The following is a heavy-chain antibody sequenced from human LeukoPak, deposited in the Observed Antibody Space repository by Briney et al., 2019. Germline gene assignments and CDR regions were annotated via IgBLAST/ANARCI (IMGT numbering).Heavy chain of an antibody. J-gene: IGHJ4*02. CDR2: SDPEDGER. Sequence: ASVKVSCKVSGKTLSDLSIHWLGQPPGKGLEWPGGSDPEDGERIYAQMFQGRVTMTEDTSIDTAYMELSSLRSEDTAVYYCVTGLTTMAVDYFDYWGQGTLVTVSP. D-gene: IGHD5-18*01. V-gene: IGHV1-24*01. CDR3: VTGLTTMAVDYFDY. CDR1: GKTLSDLS.